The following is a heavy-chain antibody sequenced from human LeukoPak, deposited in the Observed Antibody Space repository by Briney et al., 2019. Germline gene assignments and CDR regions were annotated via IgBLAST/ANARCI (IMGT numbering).Heavy chain of an antibody. Sequence: ASVKVSCKASGYTFTSYGISWARQAPGQGLEWMGWISAYNGNTNYAQKLQGRVTMTTDTSTSTAYMELRSLRSDDTAVYYCAREGSRVPAAQFDYWGQGTLVTVSS. CDR1: GYTFTSYG. CDR3: AREGSRVPAAQFDY. CDR2: ISAYNGNT. J-gene: IGHJ4*02. D-gene: IGHD2-2*01. V-gene: IGHV1-18*01.